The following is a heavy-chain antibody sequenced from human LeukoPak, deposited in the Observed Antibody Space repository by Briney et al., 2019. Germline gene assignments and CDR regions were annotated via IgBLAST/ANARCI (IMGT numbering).Heavy chain of an antibody. D-gene: IGHD6-19*01. CDR1: GFTFSSYW. CDR2: INQAGSEK. Sequence: GGSLRLSCAASGFTFSSYWMSWVRQAPGIGLEWVANINQAGSEKYYVDSVKGRFTISGDNAKNSLYLQMNSLRAEDTAVYYCARESNGWYTHFDYWGQGTLVTVSS. V-gene: IGHV3-7*05. CDR3: ARESNGWYTHFDY. J-gene: IGHJ4*02.